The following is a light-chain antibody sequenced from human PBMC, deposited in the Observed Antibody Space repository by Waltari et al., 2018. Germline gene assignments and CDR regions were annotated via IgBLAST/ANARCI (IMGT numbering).Light chain of an antibody. CDR1: SINIGTFA. CDR2: GDS. J-gene: IGLJ2*01. CDR3: STWDSSLSAQV. Sequence: QSALTQEASVSGTVGQQVTLSCTGNSINIGTFAVGWYQQISHGAPKTVMFGDSLPSGIPGRFSGSRSGTTASLTISGLQPEDEADYYCSTWDSSLSAQVFGGGTKLTVL. V-gene: IGLV1-36*01.